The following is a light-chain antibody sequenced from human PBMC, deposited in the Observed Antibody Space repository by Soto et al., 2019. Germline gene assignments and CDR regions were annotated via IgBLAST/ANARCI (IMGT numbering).Light chain of an antibody. V-gene: IGLV2-8*01. J-gene: IGLJ2*01. CDR2: EVS. Sequence: QSALTQPPSASGSPGQSVTISCTGTSSDVGGYNYVSWYQQHPGKASKLMIYEVSKRPSGVPDRFSGSKSGNTASLTVSGLQAEDEADYYCSSYAGSNTVVFGGGTKLTVL. CDR1: SSDVGGYNY. CDR3: SSYAGSNTVV.